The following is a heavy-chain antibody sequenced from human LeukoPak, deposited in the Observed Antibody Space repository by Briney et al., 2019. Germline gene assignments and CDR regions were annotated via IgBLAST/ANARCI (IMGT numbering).Heavy chain of an antibody. D-gene: IGHD2-2*02. J-gene: IGHJ4*02. Sequence: QPGGSLRLSCAASGFTFSSYGMHWVRQAPGKRLEWVAFIRYDGSNKYYADSVEGRFTISRDNSKNTLYLQMNSLRAEDTAVYYCAKDPRLVVPAAISYYFDYWGQGTLVTVSS. CDR3: AKDPRLVVPAAISYYFDY. CDR1: GFTFSSYG. CDR2: IRYDGSNK. V-gene: IGHV3-30*02.